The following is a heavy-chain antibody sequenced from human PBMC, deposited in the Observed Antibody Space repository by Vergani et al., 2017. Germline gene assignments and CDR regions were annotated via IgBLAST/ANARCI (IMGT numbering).Heavy chain of an antibody. D-gene: IGHD1-1*01. V-gene: IGHV3-23*01. CDR3: AKDRFLDLPPFDAFGI. CDR2: ISVSGGST. CDR1: GFTFSSYA. J-gene: IGHJ3*02. Sequence: EVQLLESGGGLVQPGGSLSLSCAASGFTFSSYAMSWVRQPPGKGLEWVSAISVSGGSTYYADSVKGRFTISRDNSKNTLYLQMNSRRADDTAVSYCAKDRFLDLPPFDAFGIWGQGTMVTVSS.